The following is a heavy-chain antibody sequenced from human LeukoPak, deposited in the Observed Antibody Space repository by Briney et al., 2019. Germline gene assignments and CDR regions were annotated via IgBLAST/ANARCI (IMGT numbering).Heavy chain of an antibody. J-gene: IGHJ5*02. Sequence: SETLSLTCTVSGGSISSYYWSWIRQPPGKGLEWIGYIYYSGSTNYNPSLKSRVTISVDTSKNQFSLKLSSVTAADTAVYYCARALAEWFDPWGQGTLVTVSS. CDR3: ARALAEWFDP. V-gene: IGHV4-59*01. CDR2: IYYSGST. CDR1: GGSISSYY.